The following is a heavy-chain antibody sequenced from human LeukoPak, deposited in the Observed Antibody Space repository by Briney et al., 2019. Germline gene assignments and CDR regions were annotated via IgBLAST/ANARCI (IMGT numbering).Heavy chain of an antibody. J-gene: IGHJ6*02. V-gene: IGHV1-8*01. D-gene: IGHD3-10*01. CDR3: ARAGLLWFGEFAIMDV. CDR1: GYTFTSYD. CDR2: MNPNSGNT. Sequence: ASVKVSCTASGYTFTSYDINWVRQAPGQGLEWMGWMNPNSGNTGYAQKFQGRVTMTRNASISTAYMELSSLRSEDTAVYYCARAGLLWFGEFAIMDVWGQGTTVTVSS.